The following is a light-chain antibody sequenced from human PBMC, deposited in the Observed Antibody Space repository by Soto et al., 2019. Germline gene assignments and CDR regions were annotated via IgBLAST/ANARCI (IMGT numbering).Light chain of an antibody. J-gene: IGKJ4*01. Sequence: DIVLTQSPATLSLSPGERATLSCRASQSVTSNLAWYQQKPGQAPRLLIYDASTRATGIPARFSGSGSGTEFTLTISSLQSEDFAVYYCQQYHNWPLTFGGGTKVDIK. V-gene: IGKV3-15*01. CDR1: QSVTSN. CDR3: QQYHNWPLT. CDR2: DAS.